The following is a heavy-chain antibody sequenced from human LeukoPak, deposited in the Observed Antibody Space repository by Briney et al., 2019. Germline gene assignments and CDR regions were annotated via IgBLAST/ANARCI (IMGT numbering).Heavy chain of an antibody. CDR2: IYSSGST. J-gene: IGHJ3*02. CDR1: GASMTTYY. V-gene: IGHV4-59*01. Sequence: SETLSLTCTVSGASMTTYYWSWIRQPPGKGLEWVAYIYSSGSTNYSPSLKSRLTISIDTSKKQFSLKMSSVTAADTALHYCARLPAARLISGAFDIWGQGTMVTVSS. CDR3: ARLPAARLISGAFDI. D-gene: IGHD1-20*01.